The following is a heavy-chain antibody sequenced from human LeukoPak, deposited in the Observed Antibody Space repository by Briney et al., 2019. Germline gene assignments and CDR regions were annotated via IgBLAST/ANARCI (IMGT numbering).Heavy chain of an antibody. D-gene: IGHD5-12*01. CDR2: IYYSGST. V-gene: IGHV4-59*08. CDR1: GGSISSYY. CDR3: ARHEFVGYRGYDYFDY. Sequence: SETLSLTCTVSGGSISSYYWSWIRQPPGKGLEWVGYIYYSGSTKYNPSLKSGVTISVDTPKNQSPLKLSSVTAADTAVYYCARHEFVGYRGYDYFDYWGQGTLVTVSS. J-gene: IGHJ4*02.